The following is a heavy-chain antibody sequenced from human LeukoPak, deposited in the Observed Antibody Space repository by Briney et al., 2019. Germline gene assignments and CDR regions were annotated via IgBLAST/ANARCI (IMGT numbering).Heavy chain of an antibody. J-gene: IGHJ4*02. V-gene: IGHV3-23*01. CDR2: ISGSGGRT. CDR1: GFTFSRYA. CDR3: GKDAVGYCSSTSCYDSYTSYFDY. Sequence: GGSLRLSCAASGFTFSRYAMSWVRQAPGKGLEWVSAISGSGGRTYYADSVKGRFTTSRDNSKNTLYLQMNSLRAEDTAVYYCGKDAVGYCSSTSCYDSYTSYFDYWGQGTLVTVSS. D-gene: IGHD2-2*01.